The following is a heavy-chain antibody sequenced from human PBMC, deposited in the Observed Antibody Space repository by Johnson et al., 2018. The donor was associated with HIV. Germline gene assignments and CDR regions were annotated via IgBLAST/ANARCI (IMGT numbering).Heavy chain of an antibody. CDR3: AKGGVGRDGNRDAFDI. CDR2: IRYDGSKK. V-gene: IGHV3-30*02. CDR1: GFTFSSYG. J-gene: IGHJ3*02. Sequence: QVQLVESGGGVVQPGGSLRLSCAASGFTFSSYGMHWVRQAPGKGLEWVAFIRYDGSKKYPADSVKGRFTISRDNPKNTLYLQMNRLGREDTAVYYCAKGGVGRDGNRDAFDIWGQGKMVTVSS. D-gene: IGHD5-24*01.